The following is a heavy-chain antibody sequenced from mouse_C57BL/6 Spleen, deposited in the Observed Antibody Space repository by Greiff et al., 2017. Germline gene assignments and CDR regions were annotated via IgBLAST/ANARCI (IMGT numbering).Heavy chain of an antibody. CDR2: ISSGGDYI. D-gene: IGHD3-2*02. J-gene: IGHJ4*01. CDR1: GFTFSSYA. CDR3: TREGDSSGVHAMDY. Sequence: EVQLQQSGEGLVKPGGSLKLSCAASGFTFSSYAMSWVRQTPEKRLEWVAYISSGGDYIYYADTVKGRFTISRDNARNTLYLQMSSLKSEDTAMYYCTREGDSSGVHAMDYWGQGTSVTVSS. V-gene: IGHV5-9-1*02.